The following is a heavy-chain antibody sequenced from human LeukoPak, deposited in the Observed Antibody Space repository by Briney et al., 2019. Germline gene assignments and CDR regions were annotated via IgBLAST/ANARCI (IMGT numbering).Heavy chain of an antibody. D-gene: IGHD2/OR15-2a*01. V-gene: IGHV4-4*02. CDR1: GFXFDDYG. CDR3: TRENRPFCPFAY. CDR2: ISHDGTT. J-gene: IGHJ4*02. Sequence: PGGSLRLSCAASGFXFDDYGMTWVRQAPGKGLEWIGEISHDGTTNYNPSLRSRVAMSLDRANNQFSLSLTSVTAADTAVYYCTRENRPFCPFAYWGQGVLVTVSS.